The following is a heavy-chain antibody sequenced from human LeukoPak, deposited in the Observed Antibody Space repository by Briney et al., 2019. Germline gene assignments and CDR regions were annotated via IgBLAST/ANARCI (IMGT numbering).Heavy chain of an antibody. CDR1: GGSISSYY. J-gene: IGHJ4*02. D-gene: IGHD1-26*01. CDR2: IYYSGST. CDR3: ARAGGATYYFDY. V-gene: IGHV4-59*12. Sequence: PSETLSLTCTVSGGSISSYYWSWIRQPPGKGLEWIGYIYYSGSTNYNPSLKSRVTMSVDTSKNQFSLKLSSVTAADTAVYYCARAGGATYYFDYWGQGTLVTVSS.